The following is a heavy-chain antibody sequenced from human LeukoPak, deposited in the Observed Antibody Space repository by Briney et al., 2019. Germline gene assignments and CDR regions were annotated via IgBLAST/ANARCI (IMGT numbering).Heavy chain of an antibody. CDR1: GGTFSSYA. D-gene: IGHD6-19*01. CDR3: ATIAVAGSLYYYGMDV. CDR2: IIPIFGTA. Sequence: GASVKVSCKASGGTFSSYAISWVRQAPGQGLEWMGGIIPIFGTANYAQKFQGRVTITADESTSTAYMELSSLRSEDTAVYYCATIAVAGSLYYYGMDVWGQGTTVIVSS. J-gene: IGHJ6*02. V-gene: IGHV1-69*13.